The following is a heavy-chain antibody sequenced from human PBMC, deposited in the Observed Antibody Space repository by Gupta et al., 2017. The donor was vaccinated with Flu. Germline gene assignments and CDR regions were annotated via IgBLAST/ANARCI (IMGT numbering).Heavy chain of an antibody. CDR2: IDSDGSTT. CDR1: EFTFSRYW. Sequence: EVQLVESGGGLVQPGGSLRLSCAASEFTFSRYWMHWVRQAPGKGLVWVSRIDSDGSTTTYADSVKGRFTISRDNAKNTLYLQMNSLRDEDTAVYYCAKSKIAVAEGDLLYYYYMDVWGKGTTVTVSS. D-gene: IGHD6-19*01. CDR3: AKSKIAVAEGDLLYYYYMDV. J-gene: IGHJ6*03. V-gene: IGHV3-74*01.